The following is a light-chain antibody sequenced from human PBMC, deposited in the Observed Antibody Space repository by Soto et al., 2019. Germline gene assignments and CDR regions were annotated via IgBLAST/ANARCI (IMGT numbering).Light chain of an antibody. J-gene: IGKJ3*01. CDR2: AAS. V-gene: IGKV1-8*01. CDR3: QQYYSYPGLVT. CDR1: QGISSY. Sequence: AIRMTQSPSSLSASTGDRVTITCRASQGISSYLAWYQQKPGKAPKLLIYAASTLQSGVSSRYRGTRSGTDFTLTISCLQCEDIATYYCQQYYSYPGLVTFGPGTKVDIK.